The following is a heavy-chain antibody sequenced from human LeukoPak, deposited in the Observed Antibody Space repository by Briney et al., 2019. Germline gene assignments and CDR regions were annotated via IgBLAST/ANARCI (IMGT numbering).Heavy chain of an antibody. CDR3: AKAPVTTCRGAYCYPFDY. V-gene: IGHV3-23*01. CDR2: LDNNGDNT. Sequence: GGSLRLSCVGSGYTFTTYGMSWVRQAPGKGLEWVSGLDNNGDNTYYADSVKGRFTISRDNSKNTLFLQMNRLRPEDAAVYYCAKAPVTTCRGAYCYPFDYWGQGALVTVSS. CDR1: GYTFTTYG. D-gene: IGHD2-21*01. J-gene: IGHJ4*02.